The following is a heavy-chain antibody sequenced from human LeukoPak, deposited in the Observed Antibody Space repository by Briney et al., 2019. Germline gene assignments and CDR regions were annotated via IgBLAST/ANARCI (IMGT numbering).Heavy chain of an antibody. CDR1: GGSISSSTYY. D-gene: IGHD5-18*01. V-gene: IGHV4-39*07. CDR2: IYYSGST. J-gene: IGHJ5*02. Sequence: PSETLSLTCIVSGGSISSSTYYWGWIRQPPGKGLEWIGSIYYSGSTYYNPSLASRVTISVDTSKNQFSLKLSSVTAADTAVYYCARDLASLKWIQLSNWFDPWGQGTLVTVSS. CDR3: ARDLASLKWIQLSNWFDP.